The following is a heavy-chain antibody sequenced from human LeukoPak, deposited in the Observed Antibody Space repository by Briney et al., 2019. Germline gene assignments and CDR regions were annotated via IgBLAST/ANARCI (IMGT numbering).Heavy chain of an antibody. CDR2: IRATVGNT. CDR3: EATVAGTSY. CDR1: GLTLSSNT. D-gene: IGHD6-19*01. J-gene: IGHJ4*02. Sequence: GGSLRLSCAASGLTLSSNTMNWVRQAPGKGLEWVSDIRATVGNTNYADSVKGRFTISRDSSKNTLYLQMNSLRAEDTAVYYCEATVAGTSYWGQGTQVTVSS. V-gene: IGHV3-23*01.